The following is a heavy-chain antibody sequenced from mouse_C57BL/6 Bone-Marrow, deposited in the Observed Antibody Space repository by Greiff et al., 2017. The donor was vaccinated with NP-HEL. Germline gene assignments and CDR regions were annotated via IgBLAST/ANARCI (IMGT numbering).Heavy chain of an antibody. V-gene: IGHV3-1*01. CDR1: GYSITSGYD. J-gene: IGHJ3*01. CDR2: ISYSGST. Sequence: VQLKESGPGMVKPSQSLSLTCTVTGYSITSGYDWHWIRHFPGNKLEWMGYISYSGSTNYNPSLKSRISITHDTSKNHFFLKLNSVTTEDTATYYCARGETLGFAYWGQGTLVTVSA. CDR3: ARGETLGFAY.